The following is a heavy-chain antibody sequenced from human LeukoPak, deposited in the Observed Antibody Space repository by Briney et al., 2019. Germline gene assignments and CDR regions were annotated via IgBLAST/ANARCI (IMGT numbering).Heavy chain of an antibody. D-gene: IGHD3/OR15-3a*01. CDR3: AIHGRGGTGFSWFDP. CDR2: IYYSGST. V-gene: IGHV4-59*08. J-gene: IGHJ5*02. Sequence: PSETLSLTCTVSGGSISSYYWSWIRQPPGKGLEWIGYIYYSGSTNYNPSLKSRVTISVDTSKNQFSLKLSSVTAADTAVYYCAIHGRGGTGFSWFDPWGQGTLVTVSS. CDR1: GGSISSYY.